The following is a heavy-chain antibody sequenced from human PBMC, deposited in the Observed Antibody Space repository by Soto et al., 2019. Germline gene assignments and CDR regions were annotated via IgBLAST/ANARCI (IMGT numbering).Heavy chain of an antibody. Sequence: QPEGSLRLSCTASWFVVTKNYMSWVRQAPGKGPEWVSIIHAGGNSYFADSVKGRFTISRDNSKSTLNLHMNNLRVEDTAVYYCVRDFTSWGQGTLVTVSS. V-gene: IGHV3-53*01. J-gene: IGHJ4*02. CDR3: VRDFTS. CDR2: IHAGGNS. CDR1: WFVVTKNY.